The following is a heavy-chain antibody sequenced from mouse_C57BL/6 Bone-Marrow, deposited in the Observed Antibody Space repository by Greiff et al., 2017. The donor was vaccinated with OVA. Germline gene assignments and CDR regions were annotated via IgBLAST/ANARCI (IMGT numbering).Heavy chain of an antibody. D-gene: IGHD1-1*01. CDR1: GFTFSDYG. Sequence: EVKLVESGGGLVQPGGSLKLSCAASGFTFSDYGMAWVRQAPRKGPEWVAFISNLAYSIYYADTVTGRFTISRENAKNTLYLEMSSLRSEDTAMYYCARHYYGSSPLYAMDYWGQGTSVTVSS. CDR3: ARHYYGSSPLYAMDY. J-gene: IGHJ4*01. V-gene: IGHV5-15*01. CDR2: ISNLAYSI.